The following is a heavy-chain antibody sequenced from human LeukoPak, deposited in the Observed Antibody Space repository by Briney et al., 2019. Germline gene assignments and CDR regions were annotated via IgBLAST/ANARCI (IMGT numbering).Heavy chain of an antibody. D-gene: IGHD6-19*01. CDR3: TRDSPGYSSGHFDY. J-gene: IGHJ4*02. CDR1: GYSISSYY. Sequence: SETLSLTCSVSGYSISSYYWSWIRQPAGKGLEWVGRIYTSGSTNYNPSLKSRVAISVDKSKNQFSLKLSSVTAADTAVYYCTRDSPGYSSGHFDYWGQGTLVTVSS. CDR2: IYTSGST. V-gene: IGHV4-4*07.